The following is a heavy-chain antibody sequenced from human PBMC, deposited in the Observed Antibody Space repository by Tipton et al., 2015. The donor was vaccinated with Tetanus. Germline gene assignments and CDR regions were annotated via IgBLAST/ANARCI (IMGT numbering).Heavy chain of an antibody. CDR2: VYSTATT. V-gene: IGHV4-4*09. CDR3: ARGEAYGDYPAMYFFDN. J-gene: IGHJ4*02. Sequence: TLSLTCTVSGGSISGSYWNWIRQPPGKGQEWIGYVYSTATTYYNPSLKSRVTISVDTSKNQFSLKLTSVTAADTAVYYCARGEAYGDYPAMYFFDNWGQGTLLTVSS. CDR1: GGSISGSY. D-gene: IGHD4-17*01.